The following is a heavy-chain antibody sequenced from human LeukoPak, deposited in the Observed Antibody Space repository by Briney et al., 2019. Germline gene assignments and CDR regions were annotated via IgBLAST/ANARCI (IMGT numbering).Heavy chain of an antibody. CDR3: ARGDDYGDYWGLY. D-gene: IGHD4-17*01. V-gene: IGHV1-18*01. J-gene: IGHJ4*02. Sequence: GASVKVSCKASGYTFTKYGITWVRQAPGQGLEWMGWISTYNGNTNYAQKLQGRVTMTTDTSTSTAYMELRSLISDGAAVYYCARGDDYGDYWGLYWGQGTLVTVSS. CDR1: GYTFTKYG. CDR2: ISTYNGNT.